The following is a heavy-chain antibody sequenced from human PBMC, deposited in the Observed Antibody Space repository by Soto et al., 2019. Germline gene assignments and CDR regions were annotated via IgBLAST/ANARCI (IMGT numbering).Heavy chain of an antibody. D-gene: IGHD5-12*01. CDR3: TRPAGDNYGY. CDR2: IRSKANSYAT. V-gene: IGHV3-73*02. J-gene: IGHJ4*02. CDR1: GFTFSGSA. Sequence: EVQLVESGGGLVQPGGSLKLSCAASGFTFSGSAMHWVRQASGKGLEWVGRIRSKANSYATAYAASVKGRFTISRDDSKNTAYLQMNRLKTEDTAVYDCTRPAGDNYGYWGQGTLVTVSS.